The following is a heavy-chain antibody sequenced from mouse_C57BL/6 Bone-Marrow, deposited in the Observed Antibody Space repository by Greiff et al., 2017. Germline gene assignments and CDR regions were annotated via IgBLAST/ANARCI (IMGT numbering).Heavy chain of an antibody. D-gene: IGHD1-1*01. CDR3: ARSSPYCYGSSYGWFAY. J-gene: IGHJ3*01. Sequence: QVQLQQPGAELVKPGASVKLSCKASGYTFTSYWMHWVKQRPGQGLEWIGMIHPNSGSTTYNEKFKSKATLTVDKSSSTAYMQLSSLTSEDSAVYYCARSSPYCYGSSYGWFAYWGQGTLVTVSA. V-gene: IGHV1-64*01. CDR1: GYTFTSYW. CDR2: IHPNSGST.